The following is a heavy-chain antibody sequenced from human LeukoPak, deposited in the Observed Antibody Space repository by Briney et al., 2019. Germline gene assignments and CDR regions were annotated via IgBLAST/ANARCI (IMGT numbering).Heavy chain of an antibody. D-gene: IGHD7-27*01. Sequence: GGSLRLSCAASGFTFSRYGMHWVRQAPGTGLEWVANIKQDGSEKYYVDSVKGRFTISRDNAKNSLYLQMNSLRAEDTAVYYCARDLGYFDYWGQGTLVTVSS. J-gene: IGHJ4*02. CDR2: IKQDGSEK. CDR1: GFTFSRYG. V-gene: IGHV3-7*01. CDR3: ARDLGYFDY.